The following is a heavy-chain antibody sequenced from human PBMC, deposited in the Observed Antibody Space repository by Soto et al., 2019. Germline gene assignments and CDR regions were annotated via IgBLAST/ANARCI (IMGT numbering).Heavy chain of an antibody. V-gene: IGHV4-34*01. CDR2: INHSGST. CDR3: ARVWGGAFDI. D-gene: IGHD3-10*01. CDR1: DGSIGRYY. Sequence: PLVPMSVTCPVGDGSIGRYYLSWISQPPGKGLEWIGEINHSGSTNYNPSLKSRVTISVDTSKNQFSLKLSSVTAADTAVYYCARVWGGAFDIWGQGTMVTVS. J-gene: IGHJ3*02.